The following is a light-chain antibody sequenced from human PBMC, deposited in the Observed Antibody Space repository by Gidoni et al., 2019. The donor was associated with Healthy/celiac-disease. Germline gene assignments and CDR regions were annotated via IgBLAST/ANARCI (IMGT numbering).Light chain of an antibody. Sequence: IVLTQSPGTLSLSPGERASQSVSSSYLAWYQQKPGQAPRLLIYGASSRATGIPDRFSGSGSGTDFTLTISRLEHEDFAVYYCQQYGSSPWTFGQGTKVEIK. CDR1: QSVSSSY. CDR3: QQYGSSPWT. V-gene: IGKV3-20*01. J-gene: IGKJ1*01. CDR2: GAS.